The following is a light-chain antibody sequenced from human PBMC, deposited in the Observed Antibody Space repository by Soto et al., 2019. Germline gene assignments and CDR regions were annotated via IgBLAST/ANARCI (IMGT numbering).Light chain of an antibody. CDR1: SGHSSYA. CDR3: QTWGTPNVV. V-gene: IGLV4-69*01. J-gene: IGLJ2*01. CDR2: LNSDGSH. Sequence: QPVLTQSPSASASLGASVKLTCTLSSGHSSYAIAWHQQQPEKGPRYLMKLNSDGSHSKGDGIPDRFSGSSSGAERYLTISSLQSEDEADYYCQTWGTPNVVFGVGTKLTVL.